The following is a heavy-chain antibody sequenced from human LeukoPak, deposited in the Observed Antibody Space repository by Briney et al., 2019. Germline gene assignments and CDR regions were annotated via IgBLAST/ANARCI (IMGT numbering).Heavy chain of an antibody. V-gene: IGHV3-66*01. CDR3: ARGLHYYYYGMDV. CDR1: GFTVSSNY. Sequence: GGSLRLSCAASGFTVSSNYMSWVRQAPGKGLEWVSVIYSGGSTYYADSVKGRFTISRDNSKNTLYLQMNSLRAEDTAVYYCARGLHYYYYGMDVWGQGTTVTVSS. J-gene: IGHJ6*02. CDR2: IYSGGST. D-gene: IGHD3-10*01.